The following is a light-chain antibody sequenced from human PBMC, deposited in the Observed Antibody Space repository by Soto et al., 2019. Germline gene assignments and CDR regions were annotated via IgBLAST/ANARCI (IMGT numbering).Light chain of an antibody. CDR1: QSVSSY. CDR2: DAS. Sequence: EIVLTQSPATLSLSPGERATLSCRASQSVSSYLAWYQQKPGQAPRLLIYDASNRATGIPARFSGSGSGTDFTLTISSLEPEDFAVYYCQQRRNWPPWTFGPGTPVEIK. J-gene: IGKJ1*01. V-gene: IGKV3-11*01. CDR3: QQRRNWPPWT.